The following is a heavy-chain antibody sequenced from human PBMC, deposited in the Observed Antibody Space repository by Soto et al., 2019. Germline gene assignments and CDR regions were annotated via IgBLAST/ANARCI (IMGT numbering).Heavy chain of an antibody. J-gene: IGHJ5*02. CDR1: GGSISSYY. CDR2: IYTSGST. V-gene: IGHV4-4*07. CDR3: ARETASYSSGWYNWFDP. Sequence: PSETLSLTCTVSGGSISSYYWSWIRQPAGKGLEWIGRIYTSGSTNYNPSLKSRVTMSVDTSKNQFSLKLSPVTAADTAVYYCARETASYSSGWYNWFDPWGQGTLVTVSS. D-gene: IGHD6-19*01.